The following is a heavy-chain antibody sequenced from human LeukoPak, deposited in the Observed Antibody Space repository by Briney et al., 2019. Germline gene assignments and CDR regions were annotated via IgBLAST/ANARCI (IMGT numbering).Heavy chain of an antibody. V-gene: IGHV3-72*01. CDR3: ASVSAGLVEY. CDR2: IRNKAKSYTT. J-gene: IGHJ4*02. CDR1: GFIFSDHW. Sequence: PGGSLRLSCAASGFIFSDHWLEWVRQAPGKGLEWVGRIRNKAKSYTTEVAASVKGRFTISRDDSKNSLYLQMNGLKTEDTAVYFCASVSAGLVEYWGQGTLVTVSS. D-gene: IGHD3-16*01.